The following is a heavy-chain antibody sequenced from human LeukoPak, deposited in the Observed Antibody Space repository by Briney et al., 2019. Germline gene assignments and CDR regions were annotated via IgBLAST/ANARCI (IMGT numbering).Heavy chain of an antibody. CDR3: ARDSGFWSGYALGGTDY. V-gene: IGHV3-30*19. D-gene: IGHD3-3*01. CDR1: GFTFSSYG. Sequence: GGSLRLSCAASGFTFSSYGMHWVRQAPGRGLEWVALTSFDGNNTYYSDSVKGRFTISRDNSKNTLYLQMNSLRLEDTALYYCARDSGFWSGYALGGTDYWGQGTLVTVSS. J-gene: IGHJ4*02. CDR2: TSFDGNNT.